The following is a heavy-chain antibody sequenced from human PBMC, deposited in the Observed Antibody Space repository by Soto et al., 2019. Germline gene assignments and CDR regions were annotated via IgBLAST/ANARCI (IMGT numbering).Heavy chain of an antibody. CDR3: AKEXNRNNWNYVSYYYGMDV. V-gene: IGHV3-23*01. Sequence: QPGGSLRLSCAASGFTFSSYAMSWVRQAPGKGLEWVSAISGSGGSTYYADSVKGRFTISRDNSKNTLYLQMNSLRAEDTAVYYCAKEXNRNNWNYVSYYYGMDVWGQGTTVTVSS. D-gene: IGHD1-7*01. CDR2: ISGSGGST. J-gene: IGHJ6*02. CDR1: GFTFSSYA.